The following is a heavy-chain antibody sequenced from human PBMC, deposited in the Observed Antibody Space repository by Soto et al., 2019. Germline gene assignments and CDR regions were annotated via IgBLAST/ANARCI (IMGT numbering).Heavy chain of an antibody. CDR2: IFSDAER. Sequence: SGPTLVNPTETLTLTCTISGFSLSNGRMGVSWIRQSPGKALEWLAHIFSDAERSYSTPMQSRLTISTDTSGTQVVLTMTNMDPVDTGTYYCARINADTYSHYYAMDVWGQGTTVTVSS. CDR1: GFSLSNGRMG. V-gene: IGHV2-26*03. J-gene: IGHJ6*02. CDR3: ARINADTYSHYYAMDV.